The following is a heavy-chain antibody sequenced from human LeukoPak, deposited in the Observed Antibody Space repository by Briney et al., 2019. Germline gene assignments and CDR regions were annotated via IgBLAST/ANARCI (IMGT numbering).Heavy chain of an antibody. D-gene: IGHD5-12*01. CDR3: AGFSGYDSYYFDY. V-gene: IGHV4-59*08. CDR1: GGSISSYY. J-gene: IGHJ4*02. CDR2: IYYSGST. Sequence: SETLSLTCTVSGGSISSYYWSWIRQPPGKGLEWIGYIYYSGSTNYNPSLKSRDTISVDTSKNQFSLKLSSVTAADTAVYYCAGFSGYDSYYFDYWGQGTLVTVSS.